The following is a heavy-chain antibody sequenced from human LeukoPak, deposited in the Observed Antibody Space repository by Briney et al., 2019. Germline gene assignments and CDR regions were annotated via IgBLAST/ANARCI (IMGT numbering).Heavy chain of an antibody. V-gene: IGHV3-13*01. CDR2: IGTAGDT. D-gene: IGHD2-15*01. J-gene: IGHJ3*02. Sequence: GGSLRLSCAASGFTFSSYDMHWVRQAPGKGLEWVSGIGTAGDTYYPGSIKGRFTFSRENAKKSLFLQMNGLRVGDTAGYYCARGSYCSGGACSPVGAFDIWGQGTVVTVSS. CDR1: GFTFSSYD. CDR3: ARGSYCSGGACSPVGAFDI.